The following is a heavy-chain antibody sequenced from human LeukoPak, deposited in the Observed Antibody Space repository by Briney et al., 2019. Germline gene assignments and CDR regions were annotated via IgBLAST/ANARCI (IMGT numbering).Heavy chain of an antibody. D-gene: IGHD3-16*01. CDR1: SDSISSTYYY. CDR3: ARQATVGYAYAYYFDL. Sequence: PSETLSLTCTVSSDSISSTYYYWGWIRQSPGKGLEWIGTFHYSGSNYYNPSLKSRITLSVDTSKNQFSLSLISVTAADTAVYFCARQATVGYAYAYYFDLWGQGTLVTVSS. CDR2: FHYSGSN. J-gene: IGHJ4*02. V-gene: IGHV4-39*01.